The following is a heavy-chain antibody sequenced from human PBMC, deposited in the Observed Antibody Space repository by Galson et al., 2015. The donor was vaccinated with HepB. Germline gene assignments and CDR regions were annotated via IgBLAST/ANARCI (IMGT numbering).Heavy chain of an antibody. J-gene: IGHJ5*01. CDR2: IRNKANSYAT. Sequence: SLRLSCAASGFTFSGAAMQWVRQASGKGLEWVGRIRNKANSYATAYAASVKGRFTISRDETKNTAYLQMNSLKTEDTAVYYCTSFPNRALGTRPPFDFWGQGTLVTVSS. CDR3: TSFPNRALGTRPPFDF. D-gene: IGHD1-7*01. V-gene: IGHV3-73*01. CDR1: GFTFSGAA.